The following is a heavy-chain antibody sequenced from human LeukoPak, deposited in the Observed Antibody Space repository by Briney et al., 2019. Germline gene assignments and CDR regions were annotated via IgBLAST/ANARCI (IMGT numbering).Heavy chain of an antibody. J-gene: IGHJ4*02. CDR3: AGTLWSGYYYFDY. CDR1: GGSISSSSYY. CDR2: IYYSGNT. D-gene: IGHD3-3*01. Sequence: SETLSLTCTVSGGSISSSSYYWGWIRQPPGKGLEWIGSIYYSGNTHYNPSLKSRLTISVDRSKNQFSLKLSSVTAADTAVYYCAGTLWSGYYYFDYWGQGTLVTVSS. V-gene: IGHV4-39*07.